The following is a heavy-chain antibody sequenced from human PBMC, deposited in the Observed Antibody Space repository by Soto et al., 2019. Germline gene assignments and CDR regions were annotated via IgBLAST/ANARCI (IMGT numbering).Heavy chain of an antibody. J-gene: IGHJ6*02. D-gene: IGHD3-10*01. Sequence: QVQLVQSGAEVKKPGASVKVSCKASGYTFTSYGVSWVRQAPGQGLEWMGWISGYNGNTNYAQKLQGRVTMTTDTYTSTAYMELRSLRSDDTAVYYCARAGKYYYGAGSPYYSGMDVWGQGITVTVSS. CDR2: ISGYNGNT. V-gene: IGHV1-18*04. CDR3: ARAGKYYYGAGSPYYSGMDV. CDR1: GYTFTSYG.